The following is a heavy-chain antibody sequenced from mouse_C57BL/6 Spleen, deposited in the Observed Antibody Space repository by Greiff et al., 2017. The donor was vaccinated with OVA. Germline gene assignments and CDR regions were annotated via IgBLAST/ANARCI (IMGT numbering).Heavy chain of an antibody. V-gene: IGHV2-6*01. Sequence: VKLVESGPGLVAPSQSLSITCTVSGFSLTSYGVDWVRQSPGKGLEWLGVIWGVGSTNYNSALKSRLSISKDNSKSQVFLKMNSLQTDDTAMYYCASDLYGSSPFAYWGQGTLVTVSA. CDR3: ASDLYGSSPFAY. CDR1: GFSLTSYG. J-gene: IGHJ3*01. D-gene: IGHD1-1*01. CDR2: IWGVGST.